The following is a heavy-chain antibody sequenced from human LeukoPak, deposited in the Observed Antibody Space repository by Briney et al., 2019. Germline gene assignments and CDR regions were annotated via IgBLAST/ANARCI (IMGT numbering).Heavy chain of an antibody. CDR3: AKRVPYGSSAVYFDS. CDR2: INDNGGQR. D-gene: IGHD6-6*01. J-gene: IGHJ4*02. CDR1: GFAFNNYA. V-gene: IGHV3-23*01. Sequence: GGSLRLSCAASGFAFNNYAMTWVRQAPGKGLEWVSNINDNGGQRHYADSVKGRFTISRDNSKNTLYLQMSSLTVEDTAIYYCAKRVPYGSSAVYFDSWGQGTLVTVSS.